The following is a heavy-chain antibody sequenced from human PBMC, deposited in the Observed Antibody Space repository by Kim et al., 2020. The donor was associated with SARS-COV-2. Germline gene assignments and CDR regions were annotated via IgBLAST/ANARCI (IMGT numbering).Heavy chain of an antibody. J-gene: IGHJ4*02. V-gene: IGHV3-48*03. CDR3: AASYSSGHDTFDY. D-gene: IGHD6-19*01. CDR1: GFTFSSYE. CDR2: ISSSGSTI. Sequence: GGSLRLSCAASGFTFSSYEMNWVRQAPGKGLEWVSYISSSGSTIYYADSVKGRFTISRDNAKNSLYLQMNSLRAEDTAVYYCAASYSSGHDTFDYWGQGTLVTVSS.